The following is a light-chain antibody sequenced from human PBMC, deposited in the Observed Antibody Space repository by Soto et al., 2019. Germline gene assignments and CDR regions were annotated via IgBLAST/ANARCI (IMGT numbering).Light chain of an antibody. CDR3: QQYNDWRT. J-gene: IGKJ1*01. CDR2: GAS. V-gene: IGKV3-15*01. Sequence: EIVMTQSPATLSVSPGERVTLSCRASQSVTSNLAWYQLKPGQAPRLLIYGASTRATGIPARFSGSGSGTEFTLTISSLQSEDFAVYYCQQYNDWRTFGQGTKVEIK. CDR1: QSVTSN.